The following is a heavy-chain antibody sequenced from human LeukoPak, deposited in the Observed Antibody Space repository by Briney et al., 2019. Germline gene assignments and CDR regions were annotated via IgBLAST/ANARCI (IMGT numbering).Heavy chain of an antibody. CDR2: MTGPADTT. J-gene: IGHJ4*02. Sequence: GGSLRLSCAASGFNFNNFAMSWVRQAPGKGLEWLSAMTGPADTTYYAESVKGRFTISRDYSKSMVFLQMNSLRVEDTAIYYCAKGAEIDHWGQGTLVTVSS. CDR1: GFNFNNFA. CDR3: AKGAEIDH. V-gene: IGHV3-23*01.